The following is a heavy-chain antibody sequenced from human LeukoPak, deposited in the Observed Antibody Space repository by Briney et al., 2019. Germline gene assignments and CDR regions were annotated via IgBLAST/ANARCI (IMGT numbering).Heavy chain of an antibody. V-gene: IGHV4-34*01. Sequence: SETLSLTCAVYGGAFSGYYWSWIRQPPGKGLEWIGEINHSGSTNYNPSLKSRVTISVDKSKNQFSLKLSSVTAADTAVYYCARDSVGFDPWGQGTLVTVSS. D-gene: IGHD5/OR15-5a*01. CDR2: INHSGST. CDR3: ARDSVGFDP. CDR1: GGAFSGYY. J-gene: IGHJ5*02.